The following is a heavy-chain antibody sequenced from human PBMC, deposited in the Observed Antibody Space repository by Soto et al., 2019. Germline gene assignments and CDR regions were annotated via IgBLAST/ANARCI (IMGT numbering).Heavy chain of an antibody. CDR1: GYTFTSYG. J-gene: IGHJ6*02. V-gene: IGHV1-18*01. D-gene: IGHD6-19*01. Sequence: QVQLVQSGAEVKKPGASVKVSCKASGYTFTSYGISWVRQAPGQGLEWMGWISAYNGNTNYAQKLQGRVTMTTDTSTSTAYRELRSLRSDDTAVYYCARRAYSSGWYGGYYGMDVWGQGTTVTVSS. CDR3: ARRAYSSGWYGGYYGMDV. CDR2: ISAYNGNT.